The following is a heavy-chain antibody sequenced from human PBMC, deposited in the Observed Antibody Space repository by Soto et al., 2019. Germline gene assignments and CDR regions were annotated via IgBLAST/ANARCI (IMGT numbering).Heavy chain of an antibody. D-gene: IGHD6-19*01. CDR3: GPRGAVADPRGY. Sequence: QVQLQQWGAGLLKPSETLSLTCAVYGGSFSDFYWTWIRQPPGKGLEWIGDINHSGSTNYNPSLKSRVAISVDTSKNQFSLNLTSVTAADTAVYYCGPRGAVADPRGYWGQGTLVTVSS. CDR1: GGSFSDFY. V-gene: IGHV4-34*01. J-gene: IGHJ4*02. CDR2: INHSGST.